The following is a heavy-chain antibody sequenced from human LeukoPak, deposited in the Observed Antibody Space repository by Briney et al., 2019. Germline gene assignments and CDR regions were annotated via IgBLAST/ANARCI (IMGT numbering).Heavy chain of an antibody. D-gene: IGHD4-17*01. Sequence: SETLSLTCTVSGGSISSSSYYWGWIRQPPGKGLEWIGSIYYSGSTYYNPSLKSRVTISVDTSKNQFSLKLSSVTAADTAVYYCARERMAGDYYVPFDLWGQGTLVTVSS. CDR2: IYYSGST. CDR1: GGSISSSSYY. CDR3: ARERMAGDYYVPFDL. J-gene: IGHJ5*02. V-gene: IGHV4-39*02.